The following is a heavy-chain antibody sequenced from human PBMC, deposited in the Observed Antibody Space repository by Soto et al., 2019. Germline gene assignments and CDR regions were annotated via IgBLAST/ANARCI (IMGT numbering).Heavy chain of an antibody. CDR2: ISSSSSYI. D-gene: IGHD3-10*01. CDR3: ARGEGITMVRGGAFDI. Sequence: GGSLRLSCAASGFTFSSYSMNWVRQAPGKGLEWVSSISSSSSYIYYADSVKGRFTISRDNAKNSLYLQMNSLRAEDTAVYYCARGEGITMVRGGAFDIWGQGTMVTVSS. J-gene: IGHJ3*02. CDR1: GFTFSSYS. V-gene: IGHV3-21*01.